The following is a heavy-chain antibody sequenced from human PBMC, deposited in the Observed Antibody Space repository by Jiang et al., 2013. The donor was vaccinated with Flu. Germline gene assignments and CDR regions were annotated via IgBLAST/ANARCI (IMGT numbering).Heavy chain of an antibody. CDR1: GFTFSDHY. D-gene: IGHD6-19*01. V-gene: IGHV3-72*01. CDR2: SRNKANSFTT. Sequence: VQLVESGGGLVQPGGSLRLSCVGSGFTFSDHYIDWVRQAPGKGLEWVGRSRNKANSFTTEYAASVKGRFTISRDDSKNTLYLEMRSLKTEDTAVYYCARAAVAVYFD. J-gene: IGHJ4*01. CDR3: ARAAVAVYFD.